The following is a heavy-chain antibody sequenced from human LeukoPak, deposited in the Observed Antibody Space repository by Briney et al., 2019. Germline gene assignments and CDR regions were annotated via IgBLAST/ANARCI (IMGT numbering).Heavy chain of an antibody. V-gene: IGHV3-43*02. CDR2: ISGDGGGT. D-gene: IGHD1-26*01. J-gene: IGHJ4*02. Sequence: GGSLRLSCAASGFTFDNYAMHWVRQAPGKGLEWVSLISGDGGGTFYADSVKGRFTISRDNSKNSLYLQMNSLRTEDTALYYCAKDILVYSGHYYPDYWGKGTLVTVSS. CDR3: AKDILVYSGHYYPDY. CDR1: GFTFDNYA.